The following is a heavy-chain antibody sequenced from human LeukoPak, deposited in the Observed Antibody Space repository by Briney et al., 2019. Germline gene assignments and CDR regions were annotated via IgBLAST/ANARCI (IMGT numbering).Heavy chain of an antibody. CDR1: GFTFSSYA. D-gene: IGHD3-10*01. J-gene: IGHJ4*02. Sequence: GGSLRLSCAASGFTFSSYAMSWVRQAPGKGLEWVSAISGSGGSTYYADSMKGRFTISRDNSENTLYLQMNSLRAEDTAVYYCAKDLVVRGVPPFDYWGQGTLVTVSS. CDR3: AKDLVVRGVPPFDY. V-gene: IGHV3-23*01. CDR2: ISGSGGST.